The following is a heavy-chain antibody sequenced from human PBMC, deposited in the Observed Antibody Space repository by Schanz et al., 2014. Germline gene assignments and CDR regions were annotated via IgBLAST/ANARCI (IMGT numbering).Heavy chain of an antibody. D-gene: IGHD3-9*01. CDR2: ISSSGSYI. CDR3: ARNSRPNYDVLTAYYAIAY. V-gene: IGHV3-21*01. J-gene: IGHJ4*01. CDR1: EFTFSSYK. Sequence: EVQLVESGGGLVKPGGSLRLSCEASEFTFSSYKMNWVRQAPGKGLEWVSSISSSGSYIHYADSVKGRFTISRDNAKNTLYLQMNSLRAEDTAVYYCARNSRPNYDVLTAYYAIAYWGHGTLVTVSS.